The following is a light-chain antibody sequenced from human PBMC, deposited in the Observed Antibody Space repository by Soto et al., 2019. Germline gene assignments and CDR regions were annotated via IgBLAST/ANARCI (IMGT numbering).Light chain of an antibody. Sequence: QSALTQPASLSGSPGQSITISRTGKSSVIGAYNYVSWYQQHPGKAPKLMIYDVNIRPSGVSNRFSGSKSGNTASLTISGLQAEDEADYYCTSWTTSTTMIFGGGTKVTVL. CDR1: SSVIGAYNY. V-gene: IGLV2-14*03. CDR2: DVN. J-gene: IGLJ2*01. CDR3: TSWTTSTTMI.